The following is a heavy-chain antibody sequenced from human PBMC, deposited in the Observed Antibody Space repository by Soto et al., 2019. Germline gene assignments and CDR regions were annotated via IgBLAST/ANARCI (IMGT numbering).Heavy chain of an antibody. D-gene: IGHD4-17*01. CDR1: GFTVSSNY. J-gene: IGHJ6*02. Sequence: EVQLVESGGGLVQPGGSLRLSCAASGFTVSSNYMSWVRQAPGKGLEWVSVIYSGGSTYYADSVKGRFTISRDNSMNXLXLQMNSLRAEDTAVYYCARRTDGDYDLYYYYYGMDVWGQGTTVTVSS. CDR2: IYSGGST. CDR3: ARRTDGDYDLYYYYYGMDV. V-gene: IGHV3-66*01.